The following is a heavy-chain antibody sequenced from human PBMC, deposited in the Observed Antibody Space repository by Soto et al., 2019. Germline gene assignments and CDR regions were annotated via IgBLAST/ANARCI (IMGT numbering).Heavy chain of an antibody. J-gene: IGHJ3*02. Sequence: QVQLVQSGAEVKKPGASVKVSCKASGYTFTSYGISWVRQAPGQGLEWMGWISAYNGNTNYAQKLQGRVTMTTDTSTSTGYMEVRSLRSDDTAVYYWARVEGRTIFGVVIISDAFDIWGQGTMVTVSS. D-gene: IGHD3-3*01. CDR1: GYTFTSYG. CDR2: ISAYNGNT. V-gene: IGHV1-18*01. CDR3: ARVEGRTIFGVVIISDAFDI.